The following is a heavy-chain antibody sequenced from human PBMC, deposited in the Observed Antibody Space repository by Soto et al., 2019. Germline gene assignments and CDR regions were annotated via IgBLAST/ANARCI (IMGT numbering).Heavy chain of an antibody. CDR1: LYTFTIYA. CDR3: AVVHFRVGDNIFEY. Sequence: GASVXVSFKACLYTFTIYAMHFLRQAPGQRLDCMGWINAGNGDTKYSQKFQGRVTITRDTSASTAYMELSSLRSEDTAVYYCAVVHFRVGDNIFEYWGQGTLVTVSS. J-gene: IGHJ4*02. D-gene: IGHD1-26*01. V-gene: IGHV1-3*01. CDR2: INAGNGDT.